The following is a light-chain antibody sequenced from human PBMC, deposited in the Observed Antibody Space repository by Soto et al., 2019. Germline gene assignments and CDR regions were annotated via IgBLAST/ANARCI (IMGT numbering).Light chain of an antibody. V-gene: IGKV3-15*01. CDR3: QQYDSWPYT. J-gene: IGKJ3*01. CDR1: QSVSSD. Sequence: EIVMTQSPATLSVSPGERATLSCRASQSVSSDLAWYQQIPGQAPRLLIYGASPRATGIPARFSGSGSGTEFTLTISSLQSEDIGIYYCQQYDSWPYTFGPGSKVHFK. CDR2: GAS.